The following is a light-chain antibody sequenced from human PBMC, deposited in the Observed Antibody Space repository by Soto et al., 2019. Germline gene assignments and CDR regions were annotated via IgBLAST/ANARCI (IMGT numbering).Light chain of an antibody. Sequence: EVVITQSPATLSVSPGERVILSCRASQSVSSNLVWYQQKPGQAPRVLIYGASTRATGIPARFSGSGSGTEFTLTISSXQSEDFAIYYCQRYNNWPLTFGGGTKVDIK. CDR2: GAS. CDR1: QSVSSN. CDR3: QRYNNWPLT. V-gene: IGKV3-15*01. J-gene: IGKJ4*01.